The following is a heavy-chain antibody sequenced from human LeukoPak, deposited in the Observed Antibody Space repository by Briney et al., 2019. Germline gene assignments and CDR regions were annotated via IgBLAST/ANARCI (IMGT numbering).Heavy chain of an antibody. CDR2: IIPIFGTA. CDR3: ARSPRSTTAVTRPFDY. J-gene: IGHJ4*02. V-gene: IGHV1-69*13. Sequence: ASVKVSCKASGGTFSSYAISWVRQAPGQGLEWMGGIIPIFGTANYAQKFQGRVTITADESTSTAYMELSSLRSEDTAVYYCARSPRSTTAVTRPFDYWGQGTLVTVSS. CDR1: GGTFSSYA. D-gene: IGHD4-23*01.